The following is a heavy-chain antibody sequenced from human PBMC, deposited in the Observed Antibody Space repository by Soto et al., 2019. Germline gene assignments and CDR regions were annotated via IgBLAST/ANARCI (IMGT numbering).Heavy chain of an antibody. Sequence: SETLSLTCNVSGASLSRYYLSWIRQPPGKGLEWVGRINDTGDKEYNLSLMRRISMTVDMSKKQFSLTLRSVTAADTAIYYCVRDGTKNLRDRFEPWGRGILVTVSS. D-gene: IGHD1-26*01. V-gene: IGHV4-4*07. J-gene: IGHJ5*02. CDR2: INDTGDK. CDR3: VRDGTKNLRDRFEP. CDR1: GASLSRYY.